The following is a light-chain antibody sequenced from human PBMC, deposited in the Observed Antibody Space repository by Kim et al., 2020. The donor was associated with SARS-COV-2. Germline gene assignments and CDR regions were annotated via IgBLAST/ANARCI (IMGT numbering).Light chain of an antibody. V-gene: IGKV1-27*01. CDR2: AAS. J-gene: IGKJ3*01. CDR3: QKYIRAPFT. Sequence: ASVGERVTIACRASVSIINYLAWYQHKPRKVPLLLFYAASPLQTGVPSRFSGSGSGTHFTLTISSLQPEDVATYYCQKYIRAPFTFVPGT. CDR1: VSIINY.